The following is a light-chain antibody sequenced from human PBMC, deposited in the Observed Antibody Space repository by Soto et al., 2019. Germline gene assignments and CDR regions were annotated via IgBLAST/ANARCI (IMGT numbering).Light chain of an antibody. CDR2: EVS. Sequence: QSVLTQPASVSGSPGQSITISCTGTSSDVGGYIYVSWYQQHPGKAPKLMIYEVSNRPSGVSNRFSGSKSGNTASLTISGLQAEDEADYYCSSYAGAITFYVFGTGTRSPS. J-gene: IGLJ1*01. CDR1: SSDVGGYIY. V-gene: IGLV2-14*01. CDR3: SSYAGAITFYV.